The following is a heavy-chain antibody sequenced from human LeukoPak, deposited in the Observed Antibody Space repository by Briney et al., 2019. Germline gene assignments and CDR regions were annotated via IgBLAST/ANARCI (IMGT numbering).Heavy chain of an antibody. D-gene: IGHD3-22*01. V-gene: IGHV3-53*01. CDR1: DFTVSSNY. CDR2: IYNSDTT. Sequence: PGGSLRLSCAASDFTVSSNYMNWVRQAPGKGLEWVSLIYNSDTTYYADSVKGRFTISRDNSKNTLYLQMNSLRAEDTAVYYCASASRYYDSRGYYHPYFDNWGQGTQVTVSS. CDR3: ASASRYYDSRGYYHPYFDN. J-gene: IGHJ4*02.